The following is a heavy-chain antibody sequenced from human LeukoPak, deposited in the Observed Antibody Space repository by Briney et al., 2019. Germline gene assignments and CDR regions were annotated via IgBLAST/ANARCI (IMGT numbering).Heavy chain of an antibody. J-gene: IGHJ6*02. Sequence: GGSLRLSCAASGFTVSSNYMSWVRQAPGKGLEWVPAISRSGGSTYSADSVKGRFTISRDTSKHTLYLQMNSLRAEDTAVYYCAAAYFGVDQYYYGMDVWGQGTTVTVSS. D-gene: IGHD3-3*01. CDR2: ISRSGGST. CDR1: GFTVSSNY. V-gene: IGHV3-23*01. CDR3: AAAYFGVDQYYYGMDV.